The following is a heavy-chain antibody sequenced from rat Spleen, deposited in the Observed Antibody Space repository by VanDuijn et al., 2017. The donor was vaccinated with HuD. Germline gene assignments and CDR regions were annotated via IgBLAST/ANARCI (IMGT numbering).Heavy chain of an antibody. J-gene: IGHJ2*01. D-gene: IGHD4-3*01. V-gene: IGHV2-16*01. Sequence: QVQLKESGPGLVQPSQTLSLTCTVSGFSLTSYGVSWVRQPPGKGLEWIGAIWSGGSTDYNSALKSRLSNSRDTSKSQVLLKMNRLQTEDTAMYFCARSDNSGLLDYWGQGVMVTVSS. CDR3: ARSDNSGLLDY. CDR1: GFSLTSYG. CDR2: IWSGGST.